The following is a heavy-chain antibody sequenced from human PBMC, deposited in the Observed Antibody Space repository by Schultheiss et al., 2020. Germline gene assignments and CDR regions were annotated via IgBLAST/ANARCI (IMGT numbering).Heavy chain of an antibody. Sequence: GGSLRLSCAASGFTFSSYAMNWVRQAPGKGLEWVSAISGSGGSTCYADSVKGRFTISRDNSKNTLYLQMNSLRAEDTAVYYCAKDLAIFTTVTRGIDYWGQGTLVTVSS. D-gene: IGHD4-17*01. CDR2: ISGSGGST. CDR3: AKDLAIFTTVTRGIDY. CDR1: GFTFSSYA. V-gene: IGHV3-23*01. J-gene: IGHJ4*02.